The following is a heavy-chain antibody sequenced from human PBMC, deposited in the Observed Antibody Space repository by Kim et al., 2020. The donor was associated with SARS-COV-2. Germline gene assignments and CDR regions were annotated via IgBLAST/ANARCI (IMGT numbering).Heavy chain of an antibody. J-gene: IGHJ4*02. D-gene: IGHD6-19*01. CDR3: VRGRMRNRGWYGAY. Sequence: GGSLRLSCAGSGFTFEGYCMSWVRQAPGKGLEWVANIKQYGGEQYYVSSVKGRFTISRDNAKNSLYLLMNTLRPDDTAVYFCVRGRMRNRGWYGAYWGPG. CDR1: GFTFEGYC. CDR2: IKQYGGEQ. V-gene: IGHV3-7*01.